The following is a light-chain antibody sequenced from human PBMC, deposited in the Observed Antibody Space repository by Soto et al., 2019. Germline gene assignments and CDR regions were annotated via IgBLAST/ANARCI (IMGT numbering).Light chain of an antibody. J-gene: IGKJ1*01. CDR1: QSVSSN. CDR3: QQYNNWPPTWT. V-gene: IGKV3-15*01. CDR2: GAS. Sequence: EIVMTQSPATLSVSPGERATLSCRASQSVSSNLAWYQQKPGQAPRLLIYGASTRATGIPARFSGSGSGTEFTRTISSLQSEDFAVYYCQQYNNWPPTWTSGQGTKVEIK.